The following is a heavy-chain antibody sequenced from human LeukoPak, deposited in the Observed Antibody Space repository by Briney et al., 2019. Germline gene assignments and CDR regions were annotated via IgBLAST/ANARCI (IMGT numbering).Heavy chain of an antibody. D-gene: IGHD4-17*01. Sequence: SEKVSCKASGGTFSSYAISWVRQAPGQGLEWMGGIIPIFGTANYAHKFQGRVTIAADKSTSTAYMELSSLRSEDTAVYYCASGMTTVTTRQFDYWGQGTLVTVSS. CDR2: IIPIFGTA. J-gene: IGHJ4*02. V-gene: IGHV1-69*06. CDR3: ASGMTTVTTRQFDY. CDR1: GGTFSSYA.